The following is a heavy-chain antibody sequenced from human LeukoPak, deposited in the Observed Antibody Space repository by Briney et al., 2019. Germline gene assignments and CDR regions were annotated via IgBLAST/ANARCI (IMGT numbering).Heavy chain of an antibody. CDR1: GFTFSSYW. CDR3: VRPSNPPH. J-gene: IGHJ4*02. Sequence: PGGSLRLSCAASGFTFSSYWMSWVRQAPGKGLEWVANIKQDGSEKYYVDSVKGRFTVSRDNAKNSLYLQMNSLGAEDTAIYYCVRPSNPPHWGQGTLVTVSS. V-gene: IGHV3-7*03. CDR2: IKQDGSEK.